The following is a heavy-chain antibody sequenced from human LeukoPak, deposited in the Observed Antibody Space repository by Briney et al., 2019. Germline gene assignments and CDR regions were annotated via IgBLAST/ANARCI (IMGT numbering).Heavy chain of an antibody. CDR3: ARLGAYPAED. J-gene: IGHJ4*02. CDR1: GYSFTSYW. V-gene: IGHV5-51*01. D-gene: IGHD3-16*01. CDR2: IYPGDSET. Sequence: GESLKISCKGSGYSFTSYWIGWVRQMAGKGLEWMGIIYPGDSETRYSPSFQGQFNISADKSISTAYLQWSSLKASDTAIYYCARLGAYPAEDWGQGTLVTVSS.